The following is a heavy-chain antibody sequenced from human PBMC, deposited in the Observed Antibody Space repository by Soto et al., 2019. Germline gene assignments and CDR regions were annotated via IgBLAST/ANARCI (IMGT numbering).Heavy chain of an antibody. D-gene: IGHD1-26*01. J-gene: IGHJ6*02. Sequence: ASVKVSCKASGYTFTSYGISWVRQAPGRGLEWMGWISAYNGNTKYAQKLQGRATMTTDTSTRTAYRELRSLRSEDTAVYYCARVGGGSYLVLPSNYYYYGMDVWGQGTTVTVSS. CDR2: ISAYNGNT. V-gene: IGHV1-18*01. CDR1: GYTFTSYG. CDR3: ARVGGGSYLVLPSNYYYYGMDV.